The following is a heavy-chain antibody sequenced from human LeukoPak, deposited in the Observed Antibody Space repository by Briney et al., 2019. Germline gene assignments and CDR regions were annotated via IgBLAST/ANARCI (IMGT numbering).Heavy chain of an antibody. V-gene: IGHV3-48*01. Sequence: PGGSLRLSCAASGFTFSDYSMNWVRQAPGKGLEWVSYITGSGNSVYYADSVEGRFTISRDNAKNSLYLQMNSLRAEDTAVYYCAKFHYDSSGRPYYYYAMDVWGQGTTVTVSS. CDR3: AKFHYDSSGRPYYYYAMDV. D-gene: IGHD3-22*01. CDR1: GFTFSDYS. J-gene: IGHJ6*02. CDR2: ITGSGNSV.